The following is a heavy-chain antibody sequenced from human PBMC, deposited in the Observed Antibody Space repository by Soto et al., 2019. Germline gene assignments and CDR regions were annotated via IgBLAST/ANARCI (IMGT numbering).Heavy chain of an antibody. CDR3: ARAPHFGWFRYYYYYYGMDV. CDR2: IWYDGSNK. V-gene: IGHV3-33*01. Sequence: GGSLRLSCAASGFTFSSYGMHWVRQAPGKGLEWVAVIWYDGSNKYYADSGKGRFTISRDNSKNTLYLQMNSLSAEDTAVYYCARAPHFGWFRYYYYYYGMDVWGQGTTVTVSS. CDR1: GFTFSSYG. D-gene: IGHD3-9*01. J-gene: IGHJ6*02.